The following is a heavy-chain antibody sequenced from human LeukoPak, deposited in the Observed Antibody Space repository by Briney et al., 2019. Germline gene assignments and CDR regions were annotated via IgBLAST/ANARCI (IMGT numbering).Heavy chain of an antibody. CDR3: ARDKVVGATHFDY. CDR2: IKQDGGEI. V-gene: IGHV3-7*01. D-gene: IGHD1-26*01. Sequence: GGSLRLSCAASGFTFSSYVMSWVRQAPGKGLEGVANIKQDGGEIDYVDSVKGRFTISRDNAKNSLSLQMNSLRAEDTAVYYCARDKVVGATHFDYWGQGTLVTVSS. J-gene: IGHJ4*02. CDR1: GFTFSSYV.